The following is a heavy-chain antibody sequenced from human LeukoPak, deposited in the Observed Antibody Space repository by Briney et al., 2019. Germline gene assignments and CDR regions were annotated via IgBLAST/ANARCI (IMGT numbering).Heavy chain of an antibody. V-gene: IGHV6-1*01. CDR1: GDSVSSNSAA. Sequence: SQTLPLTCALSGDSVSSNSAAWNWIRQSPSRGLEWLGRTYYRSKWYNDYAVSVKSRITINPDTSKNQFSLQLNSVTPEDTAVYYCARDHGSGSYYADYFDYWGQGTLVTVSS. CDR3: ARDHGSGSYYADYFDY. D-gene: IGHD3-10*01. J-gene: IGHJ4*02. CDR2: TYYRSKWYN.